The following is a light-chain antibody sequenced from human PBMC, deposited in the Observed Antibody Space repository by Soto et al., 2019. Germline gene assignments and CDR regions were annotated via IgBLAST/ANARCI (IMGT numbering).Light chain of an antibody. CDR2: KAS. CDR1: QSISTW. V-gene: IGKV1-5*03. Sequence: DIQMTQSPSPLSASVGDRVTITCRASQSISTWLAWYQQKPGKAPKLLIYKASSLEGGVPSRFSGSVSGTEFNITISSLQPDDFATYYCQQYNTYPLTFGGGTTVDIK. CDR3: QQYNTYPLT. J-gene: IGKJ4*01.